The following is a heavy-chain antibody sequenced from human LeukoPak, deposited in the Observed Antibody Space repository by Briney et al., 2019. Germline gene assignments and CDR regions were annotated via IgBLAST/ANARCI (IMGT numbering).Heavy chain of an antibody. V-gene: IGHV4-4*07. CDR2: IYTRGST. Sequence: SETLSLTCNVSGGSISSYYWSWIRQPAGKGLEWIGRIYTRGSTNYDPSLKSRVTMSVDTSKNQFSLKLSSVTAADAAVYYCARGRDYGDYFDYWGQGTLVTVSS. CDR1: GGSISSYY. CDR3: ARGRDYGDYFDY. J-gene: IGHJ4*02. D-gene: IGHD4-17*01.